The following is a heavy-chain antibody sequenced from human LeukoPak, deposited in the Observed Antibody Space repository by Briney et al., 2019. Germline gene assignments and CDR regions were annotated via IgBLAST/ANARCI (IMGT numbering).Heavy chain of an antibody. Sequence: SETLSLTCTVSGGSISSGGYYWSWIRQHPGKGLEWIGYIYYSGSTYYNPSLKSRVTISVDTSKNQFSLKLSSVTAADTAVYYCARHQHDYGDYVFDYWGQGTLVTVSS. CDR3: ARHQHDYGDYVFDY. D-gene: IGHD4-17*01. CDR1: GGSISSGGYY. CDR2: IYYSGST. J-gene: IGHJ4*02. V-gene: IGHV4-31*03.